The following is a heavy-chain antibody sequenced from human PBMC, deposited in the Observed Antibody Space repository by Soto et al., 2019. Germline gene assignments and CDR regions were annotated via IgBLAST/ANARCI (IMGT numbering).Heavy chain of an antibody. J-gene: IGHJ6*02. CDR1: GFIFSSSA. V-gene: IGHV3-23*01. Sequence: GGSLRLSCAASGFIFSSSAMSWVRQAPGKGLEWVSDISGHGDNTYFADSVKGRFIISRDNSKNTLYLQMDSLRAEDTAIYYCAKRAVSGGGRYYYYGLDVWGQGTTVTVSS. D-gene: IGHD3-16*02. CDR3: AKRAVSGGGRYYYYGLDV. CDR2: ISGHGDNT.